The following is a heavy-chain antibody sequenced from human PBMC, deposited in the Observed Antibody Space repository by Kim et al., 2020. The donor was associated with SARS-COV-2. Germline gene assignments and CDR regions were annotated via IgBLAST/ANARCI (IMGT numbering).Heavy chain of an antibody. V-gene: IGHV4-31*03. CDR3: ARERGSGSYYSYYYYGIDV. CDR1: GGSISSGGHY. Sequence: SETLSLTCTVSGGSISSGGHYWSWIRQHPEKGLEWIGYIFHSGSVHYNPSLESRVVISVDTSKNQFSLNLTSVTAADTAVYYCARERGSGSYYSYYYYGIDVWGQGTTVTVSS. D-gene: IGHD3-10*01. J-gene: IGHJ6*02. CDR2: IFHSGSV.